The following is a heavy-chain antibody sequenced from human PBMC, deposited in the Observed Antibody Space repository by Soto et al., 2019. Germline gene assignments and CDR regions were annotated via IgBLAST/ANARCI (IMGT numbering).Heavy chain of an antibody. CDR2: INAGSADI. V-gene: IGHV1-3*01. CDR3: ARVGTRRYSYGNFDY. Sequence: ASVKVSCKASGYTFTTYALHWVRQAPGQRPEWMGWINAGSADIKYSQKFQGRVTITRDTSASTVYMELSSLRSEDTAVYYCARVGTRRYSYGNFDYWGQGTLVTVSS. CDR1: GYTFTTYA. J-gene: IGHJ4*02. D-gene: IGHD5-18*01.